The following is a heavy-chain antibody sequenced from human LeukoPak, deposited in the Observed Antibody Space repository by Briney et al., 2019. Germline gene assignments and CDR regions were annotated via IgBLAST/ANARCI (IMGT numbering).Heavy chain of an antibody. J-gene: IGHJ4*02. CDR2: INQDGGEK. CDR3: ARDVGYYDHWGGYFDY. D-gene: IGHD3-3*01. Sequence: GGSLRLSCTASGFTFSSNWMSWVRQAPGKGLEWVGNINQDGGEKWYVDSVKGRFTIPRDNAKNSVYLQMNSLRAEDTAVYYCARDVGYYDHWGGYFDYWGQGSLVTVSS. V-gene: IGHV3-7*01. CDR1: GFTFSSNW.